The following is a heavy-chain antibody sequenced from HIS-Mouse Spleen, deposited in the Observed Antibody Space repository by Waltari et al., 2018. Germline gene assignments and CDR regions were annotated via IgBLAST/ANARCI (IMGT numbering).Heavy chain of an antibody. Sequence: QLQLQESGPGLVKPWETLSPTRTVSGGSIPSSSYYWGWIRQPPGKGLEWIGSIYYSGSTYYNPSLKSRVTISVDTSKNQFSLKLSSVTAADTAVYYCAREIPYSSSWYDWYFDLWGRGTLVTVSS. V-gene: IGHV4-39*07. D-gene: IGHD6-13*01. CDR1: GGSIPSSSYY. CDR3: AREIPYSSSWYDWYFDL. CDR2: IYYSGST. J-gene: IGHJ2*01.